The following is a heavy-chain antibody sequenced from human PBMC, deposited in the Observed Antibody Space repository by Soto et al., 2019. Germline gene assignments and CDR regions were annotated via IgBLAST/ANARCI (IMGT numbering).Heavy chain of an antibody. CDR3: ARTRNGGSWAAWF. CDR1: GASVTSGGYY. V-gene: IGHV4-61*08. CDR2: IIYNGAT. D-gene: IGHD2-15*01. Sequence: SETLSLTCTVSGASVTSGGYYWSWIRQPPGKGLEWIGFIIYNGATKYNPSLESRVTMSVDTSKNQLLLKLSSVTAADTAVYYCARTRNGGSWAAWFWGQGTLVTVSS. J-gene: IGHJ4*02.